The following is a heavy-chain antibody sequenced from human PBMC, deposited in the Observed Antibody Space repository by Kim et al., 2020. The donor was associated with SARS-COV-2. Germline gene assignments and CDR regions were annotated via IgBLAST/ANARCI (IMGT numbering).Heavy chain of an antibody. Sequence: GESLKISCKGSGYSFTSYWIGWVRQMPGKGLEWMGIIYPGDSDTRYSPSFQGQVTISADKSISTAYLQWSSLKASDTAMYYCARRQGGPAAHPSYYYGMDVWGQGTTVTVSS. J-gene: IGHJ6*02. CDR1: GYSFTSYW. V-gene: IGHV5-51*01. CDR2: IYPGDSDT. CDR3: ARRQGGPAAHPSYYYGMDV. D-gene: IGHD2-2*01.